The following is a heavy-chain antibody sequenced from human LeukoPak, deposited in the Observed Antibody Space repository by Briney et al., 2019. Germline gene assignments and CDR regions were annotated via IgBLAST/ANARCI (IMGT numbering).Heavy chain of an antibody. CDR1: GYTLTELS. CDR2: FDPEDGET. J-gene: IGHJ4*02. V-gene: IGHV1-24*01. D-gene: IGHD6-19*01. Sequence: ASVKVSCKVSGYTLTELSMRWVRQAPGKGLEWMGGFDPEDGETIYAQKFQGRVTMTEDTSTDTAYMELSSLRSEDTAVYYCATMPAVAGLYFDYWGQGTLVTVSS. CDR3: ATMPAVAGLYFDY.